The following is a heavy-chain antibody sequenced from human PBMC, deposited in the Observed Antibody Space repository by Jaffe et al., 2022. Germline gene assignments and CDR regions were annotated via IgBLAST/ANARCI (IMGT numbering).Heavy chain of an antibody. CDR2: IYHSGST. J-gene: IGHJ4*02. Sequence: QVQLQESGPGLVKPSETLSLTCAVSGYSISSGYYWGWIRQPPGKGLEWIGSIYHSGSTYYNPSLKSRVTISVDTSKNQFSLKLSSVTAADTAVYYCARHYYDSSGYYPYYFDYWGQGTLVTVSS. D-gene: IGHD3-22*01. CDR1: GYSISSGYY. CDR3: ARHYYDSSGYYPYYFDY. V-gene: IGHV4-38-2*01.